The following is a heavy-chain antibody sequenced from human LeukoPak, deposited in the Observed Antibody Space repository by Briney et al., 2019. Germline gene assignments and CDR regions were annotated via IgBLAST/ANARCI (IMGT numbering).Heavy chain of an antibody. CDR3: ASLGDYGDYSDY. CDR2: ISAYNGNT. V-gene: IGHV1-18*01. CDR1: GYTFTSYG. Sequence: ASVKVSCKASGYTFTSYGISWVRQAPGQGLEWMGWISAYNGNTNYAQKLQGRVTMTTDTSTSTAYMELRSLRSDDAAVYYCASLGDYGDYSDYWGQGTLVTVSS. J-gene: IGHJ4*02. D-gene: IGHD3-16*01.